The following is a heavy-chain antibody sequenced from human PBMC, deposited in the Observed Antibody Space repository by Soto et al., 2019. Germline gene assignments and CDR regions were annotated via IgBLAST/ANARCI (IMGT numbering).Heavy chain of an antibody. J-gene: IGHJ6*02. CDR2: INPSGGNT. CDR1: GYTFTSYY. D-gene: IGHD6-13*01. V-gene: IGHV1-46*01. Sequence: GASVKVSCKASGYTFTSYYMHWVRQAPGQGLEWMGIINPSGGNTNYAQKLQGRVTMTTDTSTSTAYMELRSLRSDDTAVYYCARDLTPVAAGAAYYYYGMDVWGQGTTVTVSS. CDR3: ARDLTPVAAGAAYYYYGMDV.